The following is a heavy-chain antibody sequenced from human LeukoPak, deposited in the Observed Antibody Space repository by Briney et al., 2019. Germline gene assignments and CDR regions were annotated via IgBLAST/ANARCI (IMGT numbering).Heavy chain of an antibody. J-gene: IGHJ4*02. Sequence: SETLSLTCTVSGGSISGYYWSWIRQPPGKGLEWIGYIYYSGSTNYNPSLKSRVTISVDTSKNQFSLKLSSVTAADTAVYYCARHGSSWYYFDYWGQGTLVNVSS. V-gene: IGHV4-59*08. CDR1: GGSISGYY. CDR3: ARHGSSWYYFDY. CDR2: IYYSGST. D-gene: IGHD6-13*01.